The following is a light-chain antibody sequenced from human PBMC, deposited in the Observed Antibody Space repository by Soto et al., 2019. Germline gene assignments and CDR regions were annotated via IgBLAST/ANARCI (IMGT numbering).Light chain of an antibody. CDR2: AAS. CDR3: QQYGSSGT. V-gene: IGKV3-20*01. CDR1: QSVSNNY. J-gene: IGKJ1*01. Sequence: EIVLTQSPGTLSLSRGERATLLCRASQSVSNNYLAWYQQKPGQAPRLLIYAASNRATGIPDRFSGSGSGTDFTLTISRLEPEDFAVYYCQQYGSSGTFGQGTEVDI.